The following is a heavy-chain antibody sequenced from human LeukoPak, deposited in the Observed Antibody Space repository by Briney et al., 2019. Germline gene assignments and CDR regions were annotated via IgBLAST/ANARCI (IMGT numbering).Heavy chain of an antibody. CDR1: GFTVSSNY. D-gene: IGHD6-13*01. J-gene: IGHJ6*02. CDR3: ARPLVYYYYGMDV. V-gene: IGHV3-66*04. Sequence: GGSLRLSCAASGFTVSSNYMSWVRQAPGKGLERVSVIYSGGSTYYADSVKGRFTISRDNSKNTLYLQMNSLRAEDTAVYYCARPLVYYYYGMDVWGQGTTVTVSS. CDR2: IYSGGST.